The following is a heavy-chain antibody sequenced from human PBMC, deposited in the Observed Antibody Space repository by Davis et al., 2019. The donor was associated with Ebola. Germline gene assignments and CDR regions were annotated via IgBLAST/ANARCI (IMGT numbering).Heavy chain of an antibody. CDR2: IYYSGST. V-gene: IGHV4-39*07. CDR1: GGSISSSSYY. J-gene: IGHJ6*02. CDR3: ARDSRWLVPGTYYYYGMDV. Sequence: MPSETLSLTCTVSGGSISSSSYYWGWIRQPPGKGLEWIGSIYYSGSTYYNPSLKSRVTISVDKSKNQFSLKLSSVTAADTAVYYCARDSRWLVPGTYYYYGMDVWGQGTTVTVSS. D-gene: IGHD6-19*01.